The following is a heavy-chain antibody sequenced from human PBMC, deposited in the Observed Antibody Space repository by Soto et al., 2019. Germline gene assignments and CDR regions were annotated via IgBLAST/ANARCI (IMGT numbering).Heavy chain of an antibody. CDR1: GGTFSSYA. D-gene: IGHD3-22*01. J-gene: IGHJ4*02. CDR3: ARGDTYDSSGYYYTNFDY. Sequence: QVQLVQSGAEVKKPGSSVKVSCKASGGTFSSYAISWVRQAPGQGLEWMGGIIPIFGTANYAQKFQGRVTITADESTSTXXMELSSLRSEDTAVYYCARGDTYDSSGYYYTNFDYWGQGTLVTVSS. V-gene: IGHV1-69*12. CDR2: IIPIFGTA.